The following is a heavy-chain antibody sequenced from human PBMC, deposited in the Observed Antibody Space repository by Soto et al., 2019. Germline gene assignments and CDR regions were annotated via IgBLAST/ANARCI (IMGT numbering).Heavy chain of an antibody. CDR2: LSPTTGGT. Sequence: ASVKVSCKTSGNTLTSFYIHWVLQAPGQGLEWVGRLSPTTGGTNYAQHFQGRVTVTWDMSTFTACMELSSLIYEDTAVYYCARPPGYVTDWYYFDTWGQGTQVTVSS. V-gene: IGHV1-2*02. CDR1: GNTLTSFY. J-gene: IGHJ4*02. CDR3: ARPPGYVTDWYYFDT. D-gene: IGHD3-9*01.